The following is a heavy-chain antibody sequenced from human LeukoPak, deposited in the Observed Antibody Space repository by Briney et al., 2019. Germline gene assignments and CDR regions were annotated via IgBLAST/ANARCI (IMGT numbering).Heavy chain of an antibody. CDR3: AKRLSGASPGEWFDP. Sequence: PGGSLRLSCAASGFTFSSYGMSWVRQAPGKGLEWVSAISGSGGSTYYADSVKGRFTISRDNSKNTLYLQMNSLRAEDTAVYYCAKRLSGASPGEWFDPWGQGTLVTVSS. D-gene: IGHD1-26*01. V-gene: IGHV3-23*01. J-gene: IGHJ5*02. CDR2: ISGSGGST. CDR1: GFTFSSYG.